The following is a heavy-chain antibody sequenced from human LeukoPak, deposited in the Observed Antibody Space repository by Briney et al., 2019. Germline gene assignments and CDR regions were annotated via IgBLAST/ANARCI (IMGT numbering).Heavy chain of an antibody. V-gene: IGHV3-23*01. Sequence: GSLRLSCAASGFTFSSYTMNWVRPAPGKGLEWVSVISGSGETTQYADSVKGRFTISRDNSKNMLYLQMISLRVEDTAVYYCARDGYYDIYGNWFDPWGQGTLVTVSS. J-gene: IGHJ5*02. CDR3: ARDGYYDIYGNWFDP. CDR1: GFTFSSYT. D-gene: IGHD3-22*01. CDR2: ISGSGETT.